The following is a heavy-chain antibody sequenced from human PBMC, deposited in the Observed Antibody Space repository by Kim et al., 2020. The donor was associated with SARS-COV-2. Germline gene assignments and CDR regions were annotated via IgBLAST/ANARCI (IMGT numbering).Heavy chain of an antibody. CDR1: EFSLSNYA. D-gene: IGHD6-19*01. Sequence: GGSLRLSCAASEFSLSNYAMSWVRQAPGKGLEWVSSIGVSGGTTYYADSVKGRFTISRDSSKTTLYLQMDSLTAEDTAVYYCAKGGVAGYFHHWGQGTLVTVSS. CDR3: AKGGVAGYFHH. CDR2: IGVSGGTT. V-gene: IGHV3-23*01. J-gene: IGHJ1*01.